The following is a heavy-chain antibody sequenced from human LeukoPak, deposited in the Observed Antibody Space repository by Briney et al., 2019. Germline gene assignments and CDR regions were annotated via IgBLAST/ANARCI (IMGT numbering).Heavy chain of an antibody. J-gene: IGHJ6*03. V-gene: IGHV4-34*01. CDR1: GGSISSSY. CDR2: INHSGST. D-gene: IGHD1-26*01. Sequence: SETLSLTCSVSGGSISSSYWSWIRQPPGKGLEWIGEINHSGSTNYNPSLKSRVTISVDTSKNQFSLKLSSVTAADTAVYYCARLLVGATRIAYYYYYMDVWGKGTTVTVSS. CDR3: ARLLVGATRIAYYYYYMDV.